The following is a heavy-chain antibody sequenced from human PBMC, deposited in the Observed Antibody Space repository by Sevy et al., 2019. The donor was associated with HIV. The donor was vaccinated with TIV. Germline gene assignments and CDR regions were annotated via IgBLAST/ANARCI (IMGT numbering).Heavy chain of an antibody. J-gene: IGHJ4*02. CDR2: IWVDGSNK. CDR3: VRGADYYGSSRGKWDY. CDR1: GFTFSKYG. D-gene: IGHD3-22*01. V-gene: IGHV3-33*01. Sequence: GGSLRLSCAASGFTFSKYGMHWVRQAPGKGLEWVALIWVDGSNKYYADSVKGRFTISRDNSKNTLYLQMNSLRAEDTAAYYCVRGADYYGSSRGKWDYWGQGTLVTVSP.